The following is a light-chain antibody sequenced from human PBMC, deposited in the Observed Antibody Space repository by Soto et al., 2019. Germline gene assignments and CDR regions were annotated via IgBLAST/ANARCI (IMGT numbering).Light chain of an antibody. CDR2: GTS. V-gene: IGKV3-15*01. Sequence: EIVMTQSPATLSVSPGERATLSCRASQSVSNYLAWYQQKPGQAPRLLIHGTSTRATGVPARFSGSGSRTELTLTISSLQSEDFAVYYCQQYHDWPPLFGGGTRVEIK. J-gene: IGKJ4*01. CDR3: QQYHDWPPL. CDR1: QSVSNY.